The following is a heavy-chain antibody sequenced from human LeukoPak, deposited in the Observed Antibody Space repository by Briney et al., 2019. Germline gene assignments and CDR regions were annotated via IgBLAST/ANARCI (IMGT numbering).Heavy chain of an antibody. CDR3: ARDGAWGSIVGATADAFDI. Sequence: SQTLSLTCAISGDSVSSNSVACNCIRQSPSRGLEWLGRTYYRSKWYNDYAVPVKSRITINPDTSKNQFSLQLNSVTPEDTAVYYCARDGAWGSIVGATADAFDIWGQGTMVTVSS. CDR1: GDSVSSNSVA. J-gene: IGHJ3*02. V-gene: IGHV6-1*01. D-gene: IGHD1-26*01. CDR2: TYYRSKWYN.